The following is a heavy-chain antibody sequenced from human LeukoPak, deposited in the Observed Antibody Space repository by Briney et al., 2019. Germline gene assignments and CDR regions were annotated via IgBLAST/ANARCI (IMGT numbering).Heavy chain of an antibody. D-gene: IGHD3-22*01. CDR3: ARGSPSRITMIVVVIPPFDY. CDR1: GFTFSSYW. V-gene: IGHV3-74*01. CDR2: INSDGTTT. J-gene: IGHJ4*02. Sequence: GGSLRLSCAASGFTFSSYWMHWVRQAPGKGLVWVSNINSDGTTTTYADSVKGRFTISRDNTKNTLYLQMNSLRAEDTAVYYCARGSPSRITMIVVVIPPFDYWGQGTLVTVSS.